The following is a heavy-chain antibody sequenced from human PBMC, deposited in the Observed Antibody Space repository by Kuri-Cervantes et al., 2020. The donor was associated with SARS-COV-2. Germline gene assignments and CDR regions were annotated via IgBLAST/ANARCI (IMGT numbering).Heavy chain of an antibody. J-gene: IGHJ5*02. D-gene: IGHD2-15*01. V-gene: IGHV4-34*01. CDR1: GGSLSGYY. CDR3: ARGRQFWDIVVVVAARWFDP. Sequence: SQTLSLTCAVYGGSLSGYYWSWIRQPPGKGLEWIGEINHSGSTNYNPSLKSRVTISVDTSKNQFSLKLSSVTAADTAVYYCARGRQFWDIVVVVAARWFDPWGQGTLVTVSS. CDR2: INHSGST.